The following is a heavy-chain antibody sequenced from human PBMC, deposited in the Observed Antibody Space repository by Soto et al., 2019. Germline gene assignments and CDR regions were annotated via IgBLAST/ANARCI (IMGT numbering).Heavy chain of an antibody. D-gene: IGHD3-16*02. CDR1: GGSISSYY. Sequence: QVQLQESGPGLVKPSETLSLICTVSGGSISSYYWSWIRQPAGKGLEWIGRIYTSGSTNYNPSLKSRVTMSVVTSKNQFSLKLSSVTAADTVVYYCAREPYDYVWGSYRYAFDYWGQGTLVTVSS. CDR3: AREPYDYVWGSYRYAFDY. J-gene: IGHJ4*02. CDR2: IYTSGST. V-gene: IGHV4-4*07.